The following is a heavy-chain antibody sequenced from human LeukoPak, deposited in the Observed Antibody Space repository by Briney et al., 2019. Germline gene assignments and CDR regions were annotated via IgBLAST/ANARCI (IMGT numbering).Heavy chain of an antibody. CDR1: GFTFSSYW. J-gene: IGHJ6*02. V-gene: IGHV3-7*01. CDR3: ARGEFAWIQGSYGMNV. D-gene: IGHD5-18*01. CDR2: IKQDGSEK. Sequence: GGSLRPSCAASGFTFSSYWMSWVRQAPGKGREWVANIKQDGSEKYYVDSAKGRFTISRDNAKNSMYLQMNSLRGEDTAVYYCARGEFAWIQGSYGMNVWGRGTTVTVS.